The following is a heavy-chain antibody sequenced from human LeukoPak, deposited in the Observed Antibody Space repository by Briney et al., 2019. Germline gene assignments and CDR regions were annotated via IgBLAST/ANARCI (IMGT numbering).Heavy chain of an antibody. CDR3: ARMMSIPVAGHRPLFDY. Sequence: GASVKVSCKASGYTFTNYGINWVRQAPGQGLEWMGWISTYNGNTNYAQHLQGRVTMTTDTSTSTAYMELRTLTSDDTAVYYWARMMSIPVAGHRPLFDYWGQGTLVTVSS. J-gene: IGHJ4*02. CDR2: ISTYNGNT. D-gene: IGHD6-19*01. CDR1: GYTFTNYG. V-gene: IGHV1-18*01.